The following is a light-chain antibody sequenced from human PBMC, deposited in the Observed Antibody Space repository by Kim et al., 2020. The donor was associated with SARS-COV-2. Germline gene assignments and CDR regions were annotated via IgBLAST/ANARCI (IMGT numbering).Light chain of an antibody. V-gene: IGLV10-54*04. CDR1: SKNVGNQG. CDR3: SAWDASLGAWV. Sequence: QIATITCTGNSKNVGNQGAAWLQQQQGHPPKLLSYRNNNRPSGISERFSASRSGNTASLTITGLQPEDEADYYCSAWDASLGAWVFGGGTKLTVL. CDR2: RNN. J-gene: IGLJ3*02.